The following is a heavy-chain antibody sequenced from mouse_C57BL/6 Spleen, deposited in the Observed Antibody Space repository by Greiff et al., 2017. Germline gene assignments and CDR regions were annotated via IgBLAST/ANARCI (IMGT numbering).Heavy chain of an antibody. V-gene: IGHV1-82*01. CDR3: ARGLLHYFDD. J-gene: IGHJ2*01. CDR2: IYPGDGDP. Sequence: QVQLQQSGPELVKPGASVKISCKASGYAFSSSWMNWVKQRPGKGLEWIGRIYPGDGDPNYNGKFKGKATLTADKSSSTAYMQLSSLTSEDSAVYFCARGLLHYFDDWGQGTTLTVSS. D-gene: IGHD2-3*01. CDR1: GYAFSSSW.